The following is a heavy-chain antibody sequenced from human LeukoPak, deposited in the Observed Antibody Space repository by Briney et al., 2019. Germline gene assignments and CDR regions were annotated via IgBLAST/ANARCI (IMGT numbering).Heavy chain of an antibody. D-gene: IGHD3-10*01. Sequence: SQTLSLDCTVSGGSISSGDYYWSWIRQPPGKGLEWIGYIYYSGSTYYNPSLKSRVTISVDTSKNQFSLKLSSVTAADTAVYYCASRSVLLWSPMAFDIWGQGTMVTVSS. CDR3: ASRSVLLWSPMAFDI. J-gene: IGHJ3*02. CDR1: GGSISSGDYY. V-gene: IGHV4-30-4*01. CDR2: IYYSGST.